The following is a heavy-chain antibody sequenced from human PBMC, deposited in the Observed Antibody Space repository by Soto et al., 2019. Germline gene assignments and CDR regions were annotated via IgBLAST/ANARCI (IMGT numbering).Heavy chain of an antibody. D-gene: IGHD6-19*01. Sequence: EVQLLESGGGVVQPGGSLRLSCVASGFNFKKFAMAWVRQAPGEGLEWVSGISCCGGSTSYADSVKGRFSIARDDAKHTLSLQMNSLRVEDTAQYYCAKADGEQWLVPHLDNWGQGTLVTVS. CDR1: GFNFKKFA. V-gene: IGHV3-23*01. J-gene: IGHJ4*02. CDR3: AKADGEQWLVPHLDN. CDR2: ISCCGGST.